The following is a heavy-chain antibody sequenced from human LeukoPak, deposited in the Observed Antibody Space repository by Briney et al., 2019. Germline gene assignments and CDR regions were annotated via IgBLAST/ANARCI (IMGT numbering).Heavy chain of an antibody. J-gene: IGHJ4*02. Sequence: GGSLRLSCTASGFTFSTYGMHWVRQAPGKGLEWVTFIRFDGSKKYYADSVKGRFSISRDNSKNTLYLQMNSLRTEDTAVYYCAKDDVVVTAPFDYWGQGTLVTVSS. CDR1: GFTFSTYG. CDR3: AKDDVVVTAPFDY. CDR2: IRFDGSKK. V-gene: IGHV3-30*02. D-gene: IGHD2-21*02.